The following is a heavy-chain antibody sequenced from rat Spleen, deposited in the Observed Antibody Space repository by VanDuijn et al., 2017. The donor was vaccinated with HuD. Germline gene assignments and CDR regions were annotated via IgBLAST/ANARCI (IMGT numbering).Heavy chain of an antibody. V-gene: IGHV5-29*01. D-gene: IGHD1-2*01. Sequence: EVHLVESGGGLVQPGRSLKLSCAASGFTFRNYGMAWVRQAPTKGLEWVASINFDGSGTYYRDSVKGRFTISRDNAKSTLYLQMDSLRSEDTAAYYCARPHSSLYVMDAWGQGASVTVSS. CDR1: GFTFRNYG. CDR2: INFDGSGT. J-gene: IGHJ4*01. CDR3: ARPHSSLYVMDA.